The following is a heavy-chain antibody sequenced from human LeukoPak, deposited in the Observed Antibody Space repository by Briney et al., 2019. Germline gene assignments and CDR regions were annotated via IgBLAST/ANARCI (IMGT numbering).Heavy chain of an antibody. D-gene: IGHD3-22*01. J-gene: IGHJ4*02. CDR1: GGSFSGYY. Sequence: SETLSLTCAVYGGSFSGYYWSWIRQPPGKGLEWIGEINHSGSTNYNPSLKSRVTISVDTSKNQFSLKLSSVTAADTAAYYCARDFYDSSGYLLPLDYWGQGTLVTVSS. V-gene: IGHV4-34*01. CDR2: INHSGST. CDR3: ARDFYDSSGYLLPLDY.